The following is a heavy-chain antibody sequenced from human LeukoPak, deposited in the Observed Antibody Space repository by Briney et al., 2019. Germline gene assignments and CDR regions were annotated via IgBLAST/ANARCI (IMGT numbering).Heavy chain of an antibody. Sequence: GGSLRLSCAASGFSFSSYGMTWVRQAPGKGLEWVSSISGSGGEIHYADSVKGRFTISRDNSKNTLYLQMNSLRAEDTAVYYCAKYAGTMVRGSMTRIDYWGQGTLVTVSS. V-gene: IGHV3-23*01. D-gene: IGHD3-10*01. CDR1: GFSFSSYG. J-gene: IGHJ4*02. CDR2: ISGSGGEI. CDR3: AKYAGTMVRGSMTRIDY.